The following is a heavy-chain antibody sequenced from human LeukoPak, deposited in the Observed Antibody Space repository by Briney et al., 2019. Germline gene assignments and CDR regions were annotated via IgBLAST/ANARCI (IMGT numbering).Heavy chain of an antibody. V-gene: IGHV3-30*04. J-gene: IGHJ4*02. Sequence: GRSLRLSCAASGFTFSSYAMHWVRQAPGKGLEWVAVISYAGNNKYYADSVKGRFTISRDNSKNTLNLQMNSLRAEDPAVYYCAKDPTHYRVWDYYETIGLSYWGQGTLVTVSS. D-gene: IGHD3-22*01. CDR2: ISYAGNNK. CDR1: GFTFSSYA. CDR3: AKDPTHYRVWDYYETIGLSY.